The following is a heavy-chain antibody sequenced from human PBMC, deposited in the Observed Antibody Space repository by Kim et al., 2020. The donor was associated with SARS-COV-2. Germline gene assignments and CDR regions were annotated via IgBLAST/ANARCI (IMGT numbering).Heavy chain of an antibody. D-gene: IGHD6-19*01. Sequence: GGSLRLSCAASGFTFDDYAMHWVRQAPGKGLEWVSGISWNSGSIGYADSVKGRFTISRDNAKNSLYLQMNSLRAEDTALYYCAKAGSGWNYYYYGMDVWGQGTPVTVSS. CDR1: GFTFDDYA. V-gene: IGHV3-9*01. CDR2: ISWNSGSI. J-gene: IGHJ6*02. CDR3: AKAGSGWNYYYYGMDV.